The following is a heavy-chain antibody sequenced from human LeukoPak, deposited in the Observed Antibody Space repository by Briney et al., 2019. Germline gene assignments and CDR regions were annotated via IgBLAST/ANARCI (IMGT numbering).Heavy chain of an antibody. D-gene: IGHD3-3*01. V-gene: IGHV3-7*01. CDR2: IKQDGSEK. CDR3: ARILSDTFRFLLHAKYAFDV. CDR1: GFTFSNSW. Sequence: GGSLRLSWAASGFTFSNSWMSWVRQAPGKGLEWVANIKQDGSEKYYVDSLKGRFTISRDNAKNSLYLQMNSLRAEDTAVYYCARILSDTFRFLLHAKYAFDVWGQGTVVAVSS. J-gene: IGHJ3*01.